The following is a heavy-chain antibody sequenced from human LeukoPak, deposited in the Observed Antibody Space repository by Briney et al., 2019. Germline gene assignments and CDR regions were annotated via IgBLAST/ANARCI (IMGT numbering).Heavy chain of an antibody. CDR2: ISGSGDST. V-gene: IGHV3-23*01. J-gene: IGHJ4*02. Sequence: PGGSLRLSCGASGFSFSTYVMSWVRQAPGKGLEWVSGISGSGDSTYYADYVKGRLTISRDRSKNTLYLQMNSLRVEDTAVYYCASQPSSWLPPNYWGQGTLVTVSS. CDR3: ASQPSSWLPPNY. CDR1: GFSFSTYV. D-gene: IGHD6-13*01.